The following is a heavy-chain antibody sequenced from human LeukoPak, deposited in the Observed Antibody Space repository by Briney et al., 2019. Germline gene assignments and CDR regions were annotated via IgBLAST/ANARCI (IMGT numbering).Heavy chain of an antibody. V-gene: IGHV1-69*06. CDR3: VYCSSTSCYVSAFDI. CDR1: GGTFSSYA. CDR2: IIPIFGTA. D-gene: IGHD2-2*01. J-gene: IGHJ3*02. Sequence: SVKVSCKASGGTFSSYAISWVRQAPGQGLEWMGGIIPIFGTANYAQKFQGRVTITADKSTSTAYMELSSLRSEDTAVYYCVYCSSTSCYVSAFDIWGQGTMVTVSS.